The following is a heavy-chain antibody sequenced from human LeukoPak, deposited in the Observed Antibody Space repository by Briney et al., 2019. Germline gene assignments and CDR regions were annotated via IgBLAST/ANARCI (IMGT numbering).Heavy chain of an antibody. Sequence: GGSLRLSCAASGFTFSRYGMYWVRQAPGKGLEWVAVMSHDGSNEYYGDSVEGRVTISRDNSKNTLFLQMHSLRAEDTATYYCARRGSSGCFDFWGQGTLVTVSS. V-gene: IGHV3-30-3*01. CDR1: GFTFSRYG. CDR2: MSHDGSNE. D-gene: IGHD6-19*01. CDR3: ARRGSSGCFDF. J-gene: IGHJ4*02.